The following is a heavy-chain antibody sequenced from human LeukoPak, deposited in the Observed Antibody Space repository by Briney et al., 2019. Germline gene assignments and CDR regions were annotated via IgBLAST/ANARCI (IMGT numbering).Heavy chain of an antibody. D-gene: IGHD3-9*01. J-gene: IGHJ6*02. Sequence: GGSLRLSCAASGFTFSSYAMHWVRQAPGKGLEWVAVISYDGSNKYYADSVKGRFTISRDNSKNTLYLQMNSLRAEDTAVYYCARDNHYDILTGAPGGDVWGQGTTVTVSS. CDR1: GFTFSSYA. V-gene: IGHV3-30*04. CDR3: ARDNHYDILTGAPGGDV. CDR2: ISYDGSNK.